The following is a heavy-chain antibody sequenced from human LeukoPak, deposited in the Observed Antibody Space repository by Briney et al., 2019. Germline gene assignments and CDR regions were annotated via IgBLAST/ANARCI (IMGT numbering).Heavy chain of an antibody. J-gene: IGHJ4*02. D-gene: IGHD6-13*01. V-gene: IGHV3-21*01. Sequence: GGSLRLSCAASGFSFSAYSMNWVRQAPGKGLQWVSSISGTSTYIYYADSVRGRFTISRDNAKNSLYLQMSSLRAEDTAVYYCATVAAGFYWGQGTLVTVSS. CDR3: ATVAAGFY. CDR2: ISGTSTYI. CDR1: GFSFSAYS.